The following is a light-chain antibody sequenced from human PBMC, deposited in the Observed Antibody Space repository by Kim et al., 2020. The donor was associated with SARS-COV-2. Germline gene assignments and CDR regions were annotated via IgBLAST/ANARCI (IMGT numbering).Light chain of an antibody. Sequence: ASDENSVTITCRASQDISNYLAWFQLKPGKAPQLLIYAASALQPGVPSRFSGSGSGTDFTLTVTSLQPEDVATYYCQKCDSAPWTFGQGTKVDIK. CDR2: AAS. CDR1: QDISNY. V-gene: IGKV1-27*01. J-gene: IGKJ1*01. CDR3: QKCDSAPWT.